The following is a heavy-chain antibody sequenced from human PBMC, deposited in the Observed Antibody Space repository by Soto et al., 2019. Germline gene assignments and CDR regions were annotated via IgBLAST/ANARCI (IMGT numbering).Heavy chain of an antibody. CDR1: GFTFSSYG. CDR2: ISYDGSNK. V-gene: IGHV3-30*18. Sequence: VQLVESGGGVVQPGRSLRLSCAASGFTFSSYGMHWVRQAPGKGLEWVAVISYDGSNKYYADSVKGRFTISRDNSKNTLYLQMNSLRAEDTAVYYCAKDPRDIVVVPAAMFYYFDYWGQGTLVTVSS. D-gene: IGHD2-2*01. J-gene: IGHJ4*02. CDR3: AKDPRDIVVVPAAMFYYFDY.